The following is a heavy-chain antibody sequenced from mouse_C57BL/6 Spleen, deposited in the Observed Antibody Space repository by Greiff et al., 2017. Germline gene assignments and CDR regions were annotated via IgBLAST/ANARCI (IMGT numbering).Heavy chain of an antibody. CDR2: FYPGSGSI. D-gene: IGHD2-1*01. CDR1: GYTFTEYT. CDR3: ARHEGGDGNYGAMDY. Sequence: QVQLKESGAELVKPGASVKLSCTASGYTFTEYTIHWVKQRSGQGLEWIGWFYPGSGSIKYNEKFEDKATLTADKSSSTVYMELSRLTSEDSAVYVCARHEGGDGNYGAMDYWGQGTSVTVSA. J-gene: IGHJ4*01. V-gene: IGHV1-62-2*01.